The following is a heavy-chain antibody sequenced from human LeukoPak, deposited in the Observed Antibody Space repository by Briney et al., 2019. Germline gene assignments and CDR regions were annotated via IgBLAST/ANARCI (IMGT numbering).Heavy chain of an antibody. CDR3: ARGVPYYDSSRANDLNY. V-gene: IGHV1-2*04. Sequence: ASVKVSCKASGYTFTDYYMQWVRQAPGQGLEWMGWINPNSGGTHYVQRFQGWVTMTRDTPISTAYMELSRLTSDDTAVYYCARGVPYYDSSRANDLNYGGQGTLVTVPS. CDR2: INPNSGGT. D-gene: IGHD3-22*01. J-gene: IGHJ4*02. CDR1: GYTFTDYY.